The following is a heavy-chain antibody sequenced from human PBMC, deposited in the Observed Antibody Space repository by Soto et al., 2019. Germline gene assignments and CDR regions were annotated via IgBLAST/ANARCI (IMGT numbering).Heavy chain of an antibody. CDR3: AREGGYCSGGSCYRRDYYYYGMDV. Sequence: QVQLVQSGAEVKKPGSSVKVSCKASGGTFSSYAISWERQAPGQGLEWMGGIIPIFGTANYEQKFQGRVTIIADESTSTAYMELSSLRSEDTAVYYCAREGGYCSGGSCYRRDYYYYGMDVWGQGTTVTVSS. J-gene: IGHJ6*02. D-gene: IGHD2-15*01. CDR2: IIPIFGTA. CDR1: GGTFSSYA. V-gene: IGHV1-69*01.